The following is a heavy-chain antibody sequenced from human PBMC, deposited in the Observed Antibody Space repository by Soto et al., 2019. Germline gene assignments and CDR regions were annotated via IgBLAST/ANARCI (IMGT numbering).Heavy chain of an antibody. V-gene: IGHV4-31*03. CDR3: ARGHSGYDYDFDY. CDR2: IYYSGST. CDR1: GGSISSGGYY. J-gene: IGHJ4*02. Sequence: SETLSLTCTVSGGSISSGGYYWSWIRQHPGKGLEWIGYIYYSGSTYYNPSLKSRVTISVDTSKNQFSLKLSSVTAADTAVYYCARGHSGYDYDFDYWGQGTLVTVSS. D-gene: IGHD5-12*01.